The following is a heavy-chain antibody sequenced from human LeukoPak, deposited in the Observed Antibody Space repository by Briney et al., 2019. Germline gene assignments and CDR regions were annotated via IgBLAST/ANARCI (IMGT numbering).Heavy chain of an antibody. CDR2: ISSSGSTI. CDR3: ARIAVNNWFFDL. Sequence: GGSLRLSCAAPGFTFNIYEMSWVRQAPGKGLEWVSYISSSGSTIYYVGSVKGRFTVSRDNAKNSLYLQMSSLRAEDTAVYYCARIAVNNWFFDLWGRGTLVTVSS. D-gene: IGHD6-19*01. J-gene: IGHJ2*01. CDR1: GFTFNIYE. V-gene: IGHV3-48*03.